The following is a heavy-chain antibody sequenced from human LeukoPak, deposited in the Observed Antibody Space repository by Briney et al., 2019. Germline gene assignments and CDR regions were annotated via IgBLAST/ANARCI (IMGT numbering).Heavy chain of an antibody. CDR1: GSIRGYY. CDR3: ARPKCTSTSCLTKNAFDI. CDR2: IYTSGST. J-gene: IGHJ3*02. V-gene: IGHV4-4*09. D-gene: IGHD2-2*01. Sequence: PSETLSLTCTVLGSIRGYYWSWFRRPPGKELEWFGYIYTSGSTNYNPSLESRVIIAVVTSKNQFSLDLRSVTAADTAVYYCARPKCTSTSCLTKNAFDIWGQGTMVTVSS.